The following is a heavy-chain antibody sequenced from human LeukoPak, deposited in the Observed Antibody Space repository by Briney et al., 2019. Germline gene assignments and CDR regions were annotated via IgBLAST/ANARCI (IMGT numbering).Heavy chain of an antibody. Sequence: GGSLRLSCSASGFVFSIYTMYWVRRAPETGPEWVSVIYGDGRTYYADSVKGRFTISRDNSKNSLYLQMNSLRAEDTAVYYCARDLAAAAGSYWGQGTLVTVSS. J-gene: IGHJ4*02. CDR3: ARDLAAAAGSY. CDR1: GFVFSIYT. V-gene: IGHV3-66*01. D-gene: IGHD6-13*01. CDR2: IYGDGRT.